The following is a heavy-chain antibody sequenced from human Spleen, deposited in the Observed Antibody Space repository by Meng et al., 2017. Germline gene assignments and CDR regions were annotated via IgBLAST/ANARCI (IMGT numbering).Heavy chain of an antibody. Sequence: GSLRLSCTVSGGSISSSSYYWGWIRQPPGKGLEWIGSIYYSGSTYYNPSLKSRVTISVDTSKNQFSLKLSSVTAADTAVYYCARAVVGATTGTAFDIWGQGTMVTVSS. J-gene: IGHJ3*02. D-gene: IGHD1-26*01. CDR1: GGSISSSSYY. V-gene: IGHV4-39*07. CDR2: IYYSGST. CDR3: ARAVVGATTGTAFDI.